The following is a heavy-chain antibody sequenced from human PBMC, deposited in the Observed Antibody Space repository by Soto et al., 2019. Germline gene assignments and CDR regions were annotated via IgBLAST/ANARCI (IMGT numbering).Heavy chain of an antibody. CDR3: ARVGLTDGYNQHY. Sequence: SVKVSCKASGNTFTSYTISWVRQAPGQGFEWVGGIMPIFNTTNYALRFQGRVTITAVXXXXXVXLXLXXXXCGXTAVFYCARVGLTDGYNQHYWGQGTLVTVSS. J-gene: IGHJ4*02. CDR1: GNTFTSYT. D-gene: IGHD5-12*01. CDR2: IMPIFNTT. V-gene: IGHV1-69*13.